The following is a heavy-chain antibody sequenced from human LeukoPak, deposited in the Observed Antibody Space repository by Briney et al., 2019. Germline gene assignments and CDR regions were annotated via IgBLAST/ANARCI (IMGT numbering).Heavy chain of an antibody. CDR2: FYNGINT. CDR3: ARVGSGNTYGYGDY. D-gene: IGHD5-18*01. J-gene: IGHJ4*02. CDR1: GLTVSSNY. V-gene: IGHV3-66*01. Sequence: PGGSQRLSCAATGLTVSSNYMSWVRQAPGKGLEWVSVFYNGINTYYADSVKGRFTTSRDNSKNTLYLQMNSLRVEDTAVYFCARVGSGNTYGYGDYWGQGTLVTVSS.